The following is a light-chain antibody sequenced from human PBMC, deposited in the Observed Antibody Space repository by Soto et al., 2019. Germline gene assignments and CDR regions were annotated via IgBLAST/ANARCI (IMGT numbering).Light chain of an antibody. V-gene: IGKV3-11*01. CDR3: QQCSNWPIT. Sequence: TPLFSPGERAXXSCRASPRVSSFLAWYQQKPGQAPRLLIYAASNRATAVPDRFSGSGSGTDFTLTISSLQPDDFAVYYCQQCSNWPITFGQGTRVEIK. CDR2: AAS. J-gene: IGKJ5*01. CDR1: PRVSSF.